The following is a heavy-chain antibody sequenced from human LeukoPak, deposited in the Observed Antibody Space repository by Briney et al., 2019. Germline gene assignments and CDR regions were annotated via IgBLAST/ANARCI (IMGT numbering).Heavy chain of an antibody. CDR1: GFTFSSYA. D-gene: IGHD3-10*01. CDR3: ARGGLLWFGELDY. J-gene: IGHJ4*02. Sequence: GRSLRLSCAASGFTFSSYAMSWVRLAPGKGLEFVSAISGSGVSTYYADAVNGRFIISRDNAKTSLYLQMNSLRAEDTAVYYCARGGLLWFGELDYWGQGTLVTVSS. CDR2: ISGSGVST. V-gene: IGHV3-23*01.